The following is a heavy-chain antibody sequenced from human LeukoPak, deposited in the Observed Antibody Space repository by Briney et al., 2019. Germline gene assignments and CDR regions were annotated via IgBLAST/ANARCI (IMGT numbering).Heavy chain of an antibody. CDR1: GFTFSSYR. CDR3: ARGYTTGGGAISYMGV. J-gene: IGHJ6*03. D-gene: IGHD6-19*01. CDR2: INSDGSTT. Sequence: PGGSLRLSCAASGFTFSSYRMHWVRQAPGKGLVWVSRINSDGSTTTYSDSVKGRFTLSRDNAKNTLDLQMNSLRAEDTAVYYCARGYTTGGGAISYMGVWGKGTTVTVSS. V-gene: IGHV3-74*01.